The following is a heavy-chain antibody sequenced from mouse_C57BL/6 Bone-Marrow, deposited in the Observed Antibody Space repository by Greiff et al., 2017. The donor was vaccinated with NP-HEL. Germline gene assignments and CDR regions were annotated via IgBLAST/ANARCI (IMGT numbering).Heavy chain of an antibody. J-gene: IGHJ3*01. D-gene: IGHD2-3*01. V-gene: IGHV1-81*01. Sequence: VMLVESGAELARPGASVKLSCKASGYTFTSYGISWVKQRTGQGLEWIGEIYPRSGNTYYNEKFKGKATLTADKSSSTAYMELRSLTSEDSAVYFCARWDGYYGWFAYWAQGTLVTVSA. CDR2: IYPRSGNT. CDR1: GYTFTSYG. CDR3: ARWDGYYGWFAY.